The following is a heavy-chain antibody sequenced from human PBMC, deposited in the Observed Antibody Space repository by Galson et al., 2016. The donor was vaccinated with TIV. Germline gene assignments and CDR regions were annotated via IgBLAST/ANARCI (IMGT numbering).Heavy chain of an antibody. CDR1: GDSITSGNYY. CDR2: IHTNGSI. Sequence: TLSLTCTVSGDSITSGNYYGSWIRQPAGKGLEWIGRIHTNGSINYNPSLKNRVALSVDTSENQFSLKLDSVAAADTAVYFCARVPPAGHHWYFDLWGRGTLVTVSS. CDR3: ARVPPAGHHWYFDL. V-gene: IGHV4-61*02. D-gene: IGHD2-15*01. J-gene: IGHJ2*01.